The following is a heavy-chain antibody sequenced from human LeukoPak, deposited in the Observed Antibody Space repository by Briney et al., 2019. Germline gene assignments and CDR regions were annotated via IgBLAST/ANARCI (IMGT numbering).Heavy chain of an antibody. Sequence: RAGGSLRLSCAASGFTFSSYSMNWVRQAPGKGLEWVSYISSSSSTIYYADSVKGRFTISRDNAKNSLYLQMNSLRAEDTAVYYCAREYSGSYYRPARYMDVWGKGTTVTISS. J-gene: IGHJ6*03. D-gene: IGHD1-26*01. V-gene: IGHV3-48*01. CDR2: ISSSSSTI. CDR1: GFTFSSYS. CDR3: AREYSGSYYRPARYMDV.